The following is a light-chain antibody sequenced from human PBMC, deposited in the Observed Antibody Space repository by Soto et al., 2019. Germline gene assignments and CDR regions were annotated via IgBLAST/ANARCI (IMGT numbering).Light chain of an antibody. CDR3: QSYDSSNHLV. Sequence: NFMLTQPHSVSASPGKTVTISCTRSSGSIASNYVQWYQQRPGSSPTTVIYEDNQRPSGVPDRFSGSIDSSSNFASLTISGLKTEDEADYYCQSYDSSNHLVFGGGTKLTVL. CDR1: SGSIASNY. J-gene: IGLJ2*01. V-gene: IGLV6-57*01. CDR2: EDN.